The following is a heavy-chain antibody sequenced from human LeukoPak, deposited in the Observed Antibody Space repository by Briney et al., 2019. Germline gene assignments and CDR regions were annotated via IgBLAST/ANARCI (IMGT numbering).Heavy chain of an antibody. V-gene: IGHV2-5*02. CDR3: TKYVYYYGSGSSEYFDY. D-gene: IGHD3-10*01. CDR2: IYWDDDK. J-gene: IGHJ4*02. CDR1: GFSLRTRGVG. Sequence: SGPTLVKPTQTLTLTCTFSGFSLRTRGVGVGWIRQPPGKALEWLSLIYWDDDKRYSPSLKSRLTITKDTSKNQVVLTMTNMDPVDTATYYCTKYVYYYGSGSSEYFDYWGQGTLVTVSS.